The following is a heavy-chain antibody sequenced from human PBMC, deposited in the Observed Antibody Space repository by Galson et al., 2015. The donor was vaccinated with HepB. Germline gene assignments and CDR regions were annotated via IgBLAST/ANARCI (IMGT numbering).Heavy chain of an antibody. CDR3: VRVEYSYGLYFDY. J-gene: IGHJ4*02. CDR1: GFTFSDYY. Sequence: SLRLSCAASGFTFSDYYMSWIRQAPGKGLEWVSYISSSGSIIYYADSVKGRFTISRDNAKNSLYLQMNSLRAEDTAVYFCVRVEYSYGLYFDYWGQGTLVTVSS. CDR2: ISSSGSII. D-gene: IGHD5-18*01. V-gene: IGHV3-11*01.